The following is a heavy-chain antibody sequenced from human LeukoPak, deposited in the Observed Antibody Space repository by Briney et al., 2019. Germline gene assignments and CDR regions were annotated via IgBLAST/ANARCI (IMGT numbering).Heavy chain of an antibody. J-gene: IGHJ4*02. CDR1: GFTFSSYS. D-gene: IGHD4-23*01. V-gene: IGHV3-48*01. CDR3: ARRGWELDC. CDR2: ISRSSSTI. Sequence: GGSLRLSCAASGFTFSSYSMNWVRQAPGKGLVWVSYISRSSSTIYYADSVKGRLTISRDNAKDSLSLQMNSLRAEDTAVYYWARRGWELDCWGQGTLVTVSS.